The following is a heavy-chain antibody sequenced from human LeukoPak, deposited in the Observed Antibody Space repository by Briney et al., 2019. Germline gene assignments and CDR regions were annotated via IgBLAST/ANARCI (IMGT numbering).Heavy chain of an antibody. CDR3: ARPRGGYCSSTSCQLFDY. J-gene: IGHJ4*02. CDR2: ISGYNGNT. D-gene: IGHD2-2*01. Sequence: ASVKVSCKASGYTFTSYGISWVRQAPGQGLEWMGWISGYNGNTNYAQKLQGRVTMTTDTSTSTAYMKLRRLRSDDTAVYYCARPRGGYCSSTSCQLFDYWGQGTLVTVSS. CDR1: GYTFTSYG. V-gene: IGHV1-18*01.